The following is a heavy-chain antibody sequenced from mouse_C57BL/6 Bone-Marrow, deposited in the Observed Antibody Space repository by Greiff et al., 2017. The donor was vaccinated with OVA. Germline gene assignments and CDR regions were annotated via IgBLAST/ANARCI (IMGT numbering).Heavy chain of an antibody. CDR2: ISYDGSN. CDR1: GYSITSGYY. CDR3: ARGGRLFAY. Sequence: DVKLQESGPGLVKPSQSLSLTCSVTGYSITSGYYWNWIRQSPGNKLEWMGYISYDGSNNYNPSLKNRISITRATSKNQFFLQLNSVTSEDTATYNGARGGRLFAYWGPGTLVTVSA. D-gene: IGHD3-3*01. V-gene: IGHV3-6*01. J-gene: IGHJ3*01.